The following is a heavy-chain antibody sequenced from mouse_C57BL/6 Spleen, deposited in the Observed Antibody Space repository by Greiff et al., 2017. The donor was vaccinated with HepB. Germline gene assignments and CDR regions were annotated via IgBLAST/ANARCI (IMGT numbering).Heavy chain of an antibody. CDR3: ARGTLRSPWYFDV. J-gene: IGHJ1*03. V-gene: IGHV5-17*01. D-gene: IGHD1-1*01. CDR1: GFTFSDYG. CDR2: ISSGSSTI. Sequence: EVKVVESGGGLVKPGGSLKLSCAASGFTFSDYGMHWVRQAPEKGLEWVAYISSGSSTIYYADTVKGRFTISRDNAKNTLFLQMTSLRSEDTAMYYCARGTLRSPWYFDVWGTGTTVTVSS.